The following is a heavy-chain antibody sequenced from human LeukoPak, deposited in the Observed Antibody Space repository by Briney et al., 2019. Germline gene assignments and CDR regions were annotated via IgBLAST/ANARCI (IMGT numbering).Heavy chain of an antibody. D-gene: IGHD3-3*01. V-gene: IGHV4-59*01. J-gene: IGHJ6*02. CDR3: ARVGGYYYYGMDV. CDR2: IYYSGST. CDR1: GGSISSYY. Sequence: PSETLSLTCTVSGGSISSYYWSWIRQPPGKGLEWIGYIYYSGSTNYNPSLKSRVTISVDTSKNQFSLKLSSVTAADTAVYYCARVGGYYYYGMDVWGQGTTVTVSS.